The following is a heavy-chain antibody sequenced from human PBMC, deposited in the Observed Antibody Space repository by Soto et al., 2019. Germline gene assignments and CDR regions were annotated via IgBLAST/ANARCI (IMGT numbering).Heavy chain of an antibody. V-gene: IGHV4-39*01. CDR2: IYYSGST. D-gene: IGHD3-10*01. J-gene: IGHJ4*02. CDR1: GGSISSSSYY. Sequence: SETLSLTCTVSGGSISSSSYYWGWIRQPPGKGLEWIGSIYYSGSTYYNPSLKSRVTISVDTSKNQFSLKLSSVTAADTAVYYCARQVNNGSGSNLNYSDSWGQGPRVTV. CDR3: ARQVNNGSGSNLNYSDS.